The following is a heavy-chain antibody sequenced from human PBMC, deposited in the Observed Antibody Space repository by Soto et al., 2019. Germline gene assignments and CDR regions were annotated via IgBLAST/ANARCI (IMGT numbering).Heavy chain of an antibody. CDR2: IYYSGST. Sequence: QVQLQESGPGLVKPSQTLSLTCTVSGGSISSGDYYWSWIRQPPGKGLEWIGYIYYSGSTYYNPSLKSRVTISVDTSKNQFSLKLSSVTAADTAVYYCARWDRYCSGGSCYGFDYWGQGTLVTVSS. V-gene: IGHV4-30-4*01. J-gene: IGHJ4*02. CDR3: ARWDRYCSGGSCYGFDY. D-gene: IGHD2-15*01. CDR1: GGSISSGDYY.